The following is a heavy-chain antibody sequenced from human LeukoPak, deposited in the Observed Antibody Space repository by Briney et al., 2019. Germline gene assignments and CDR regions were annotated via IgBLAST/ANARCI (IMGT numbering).Heavy chain of an antibody. CDR2: IIPIFGTA. D-gene: IGHD4-17*01. Sequence: GASVKVSCKASGGTFSSYAISWVRQASGRGLEWMGGIIPIFGTANYAQKFQGRVTITADESTSTAYMELSSLRSEDTAVYYCARDRRTVTGDAFDIWGQGTMVTVSS. V-gene: IGHV1-69*13. CDR1: GGTFSSYA. CDR3: ARDRRTVTGDAFDI. J-gene: IGHJ3*02.